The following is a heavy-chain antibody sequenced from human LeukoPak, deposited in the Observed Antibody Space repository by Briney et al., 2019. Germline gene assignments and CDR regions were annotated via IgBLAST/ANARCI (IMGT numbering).Heavy chain of an antibody. CDR3: AKGPLRGTAAAIDY. J-gene: IGHJ4*02. D-gene: IGHD2-2*01. CDR1: GFTFSTYA. V-gene: IGHV3-30-3*01. CDR2: ISYDGSNK. Sequence: GGSLRLSCAASGFTFSTYAMHWVRQAPGKGLEWVAVISYDGSNKYYADSVKGRFTISRDNSKNTLYLQMNSLRTEDTAVYYCAKGPLRGTAAAIDYWGQGTLVTVSS.